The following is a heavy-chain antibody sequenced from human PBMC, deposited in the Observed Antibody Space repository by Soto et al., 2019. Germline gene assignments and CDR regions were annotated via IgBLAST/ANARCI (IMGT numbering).Heavy chain of an antibody. D-gene: IGHD3-22*01. CDR3: ARVGYYDGSGYNAFTI. V-gene: IGHV4-31*03. CDR2: IYYSGST. J-gene: IGHJ3*02. Sequence: QVQLQESGPGLVKPSQTLSLTCTVSGGSISSGGYYWSWIRQHPGKGLEWIGYIYYSGSTYYNPSLMSRVTISVDTSKNQFSLKLSSVTAADTAVYYWARVGYYDGSGYNAFTIWGQGTMVTVSS. CDR1: GGSISSGGYY.